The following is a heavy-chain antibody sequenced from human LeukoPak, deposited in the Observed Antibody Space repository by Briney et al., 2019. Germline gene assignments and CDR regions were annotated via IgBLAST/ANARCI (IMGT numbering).Heavy chain of an antibody. J-gene: IGHJ4*02. CDR2: IHPSGST. Sequence: TGGSLRFSCAASGFTFSNFAMHWVRQAPGKGLEWIGRIHPSGSTNYNPSLKSRVTLSVDTSKNQFSLKLSSVTAADTAVYYCARGPPPDFDYWGRGTLVTVSS. CDR3: ARGPPPDFDY. V-gene: IGHV4-4*07. CDR1: GFTFSNFA.